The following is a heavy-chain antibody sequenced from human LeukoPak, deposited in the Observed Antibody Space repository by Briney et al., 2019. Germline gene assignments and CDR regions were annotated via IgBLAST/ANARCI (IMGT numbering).Heavy chain of an antibody. D-gene: IGHD3-22*01. V-gene: IGHV3-48*03. Sequence: PGGSLRLSCAVSGFTCNDFEMNWVRQAPGKGLERISYINICETSILYADSVKGRFTISRDVAKNSLYLQMNSLRAEDTAVYYCARGGSSGFYYNAFDLWGQGTVVTVSS. CDR2: INICETSI. CDR3: ARGGSSGFYYNAFDL. J-gene: IGHJ3*01. CDR1: GFTCNDFE.